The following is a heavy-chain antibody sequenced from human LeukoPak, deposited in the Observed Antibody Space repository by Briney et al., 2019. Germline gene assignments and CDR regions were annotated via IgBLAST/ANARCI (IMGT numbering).Heavy chain of an antibody. CDR2: IYYSGST. D-gene: IGHD2-15*01. Sequence: SETLSLTCTVSGGSISSGDYYWSWIRQPPGKGLEWIGYIYYSGSTNYNPSLKSRVTISVDTSKDQFSLKLSSVTAADTAVYYCAREDCSGGSCYSYYWGQGTLVTVSS. CDR3: AREDCSGGSCYSYY. V-gene: IGHV4-30-4*01. CDR1: GGSISSGDYY. J-gene: IGHJ4*02.